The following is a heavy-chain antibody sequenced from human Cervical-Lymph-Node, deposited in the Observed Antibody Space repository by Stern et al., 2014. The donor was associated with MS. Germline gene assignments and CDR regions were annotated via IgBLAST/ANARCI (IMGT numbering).Heavy chain of an antibody. Sequence: EVQLVESGGDLVKPGRSLSLSCTTSGFTFGDYPMTWFRQAPGKGLEWVGLIRSKAYGRTIDSAASVKGRFNTSRDDSKSAASLQMNSLKIEDTALYYCARVVYTVTGYYFDYWGQGTLVTVSS. CDR2: IRSKAYGRTI. V-gene: IGHV3-49*05. D-gene: IGHD4-11*01. CDR3: ARVVYTVTGYYFDY. J-gene: IGHJ4*02. CDR1: GFTFGDYP.